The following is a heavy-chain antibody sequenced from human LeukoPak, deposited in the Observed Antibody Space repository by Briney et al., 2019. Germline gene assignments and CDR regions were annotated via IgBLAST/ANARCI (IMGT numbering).Heavy chain of an antibody. CDR1: GFTFSDYY. Sequence: GGSLRLSCAASGFTFSDYYMSWIRQAPGKGLEWVSYISSSGGSTYYADSVKGRFTISRDNSKNTLYLQMNSLRAEDTAVYYCAKEGTMVRGVPSWFDPWGQGTLVTVSS. CDR3: AKEGTMVRGVPSWFDP. D-gene: IGHD3-10*01. V-gene: IGHV3-11*01. CDR2: ISSSGGST. J-gene: IGHJ5*02.